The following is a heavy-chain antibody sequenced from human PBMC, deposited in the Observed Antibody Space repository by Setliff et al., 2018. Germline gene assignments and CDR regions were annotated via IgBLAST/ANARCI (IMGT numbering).Heavy chain of an antibody. CDR1: GGSISSSSYQ. V-gene: IGHV4-39*01. Sequence: SETLSLTCTDSGGSISSSSYQWGWVRQTPGKGLEWIVSIYYSGTAYYNPSLKSRVTISVDTSKNHFSLQVTSVTATDTAVYYCARHEFVGGYYGSVTYRHFDYWGHGILVTVSS. CDR3: ARHEFVGGYYGSVTYRHFDY. D-gene: IGHD3-10*01. J-gene: IGHJ4*01. CDR2: IYYSGTA.